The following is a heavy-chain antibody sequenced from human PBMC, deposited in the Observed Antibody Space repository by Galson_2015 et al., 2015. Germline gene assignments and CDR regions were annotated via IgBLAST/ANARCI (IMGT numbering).Heavy chain of an antibody. CDR1: GGSINSYY. CDR3: ARRGVVVPAAYDY. J-gene: IGHJ4*02. Sequence: ETLSLPCPVSGGSINSYYWSWIRQPPGKGLEWIGYIYYSGNTNYNPSLKSRVTISVDTSKNQFSLKLSSVTAADTAVYYCARRGVVVPAAYDYWGQGTLVTVSS. CDR2: IYYSGNT. D-gene: IGHD2-2*01. V-gene: IGHV4-59*08.